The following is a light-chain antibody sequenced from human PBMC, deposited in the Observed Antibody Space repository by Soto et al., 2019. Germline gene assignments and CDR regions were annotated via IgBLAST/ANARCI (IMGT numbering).Light chain of an antibody. Sequence: DIQMTQSPSTLSASVGDRVTITCRASQSLSSWLAWYQQKPGKAPKLLIYKASSLESGVPSRFSGSGSGTEFTLTISSLQPDDFATYYCQQYNSYSRYTFGQGTKLEIK. J-gene: IGKJ2*01. CDR1: QSLSSW. CDR2: KAS. V-gene: IGKV1-5*03. CDR3: QQYNSYSRYT.